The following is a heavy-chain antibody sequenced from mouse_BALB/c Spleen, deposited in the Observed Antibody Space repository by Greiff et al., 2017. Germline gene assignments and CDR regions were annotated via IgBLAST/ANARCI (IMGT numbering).Heavy chain of an antibody. Sequence: LVKTGASVKISCKASGYSFTGYYMHWVKQSHGKSLEWIGYISCYNGATSYNQKFKGKATFTVDTSSSTAYMQFNSLTSEDSAVYYCAREGLPYYYAMDYWGQGTSVTVSS. CDR1: GYSFTGYY. CDR2: ISCYNGAT. D-gene: IGHD2-4*01. V-gene: IGHV1S34*01. J-gene: IGHJ4*01. CDR3: AREGLPYYYAMDY.